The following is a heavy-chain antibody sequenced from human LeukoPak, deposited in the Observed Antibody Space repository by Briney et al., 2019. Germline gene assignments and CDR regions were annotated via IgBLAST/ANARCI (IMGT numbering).Heavy chain of an antibody. Sequence: GGSLRLSCAASGFTFSNAWMTWVRQAPGKGLEWIGRIKSKTDGGAIDYAAPVKGRFTISRDDSNNMLYLQMNSLKTEDTAMYFCTTDMWSTGYWGQGTLVTVSS. CDR1: GFTFSNAW. CDR3: TTDMWSTGY. V-gene: IGHV3-15*01. CDR2: IKSKTDGGAI. J-gene: IGHJ4*02. D-gene: IGHD2-21*01.